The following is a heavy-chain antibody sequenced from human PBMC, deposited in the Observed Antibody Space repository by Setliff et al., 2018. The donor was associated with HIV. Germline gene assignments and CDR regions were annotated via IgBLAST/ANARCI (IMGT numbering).Heavy chain of an antibody. CDR2: MFRTGTS. J-gene: IGHJ6*02. CDR3: ARGHCSGTNCYGVDYYGMDV. D-gene: IGHD2-2*01. V-gene: IGHV4-38-2*01. CDR1: GYSIRSGYY. Sequence: SETLSLTCAVSGYSIRSGYYWGWIRQSPGKGLEWIGTMFRTGTSYYNPSLTSRVTISQDTSKNQFSLNLTSVTAADTAVYYCARGHCSGTNCYGVDYYGMDVWGQGTTVTVSS.